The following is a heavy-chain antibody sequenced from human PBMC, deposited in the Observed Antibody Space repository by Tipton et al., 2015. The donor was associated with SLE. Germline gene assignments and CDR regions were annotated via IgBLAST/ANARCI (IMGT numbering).Heavy chain of an antibody. J-gene: IGHJ6*02. CDR3: AKEWAPSGSHFRDYYGMDV. V-gene: IGHV3-23*01. D-gene: IGHD1-26*01. CDR1: GFTFSKFA. CDR2: ISGSGGST. Sequence: SLRLSCAASGFTFSKFAMSWVRQAPGKGLEWVSTISGSGGSTYYADSVKGRFTITRDNSKNTLYLQMNSLRAEDTAVYHCAKEWAPSGSHFRDYYGMDVWGRGTTVTVSS.